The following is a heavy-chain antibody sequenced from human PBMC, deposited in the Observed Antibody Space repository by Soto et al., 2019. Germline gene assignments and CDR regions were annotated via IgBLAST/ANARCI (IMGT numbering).Heavy chain of an antibody. CDR2: IYPGDSDS. V-gene: IGHV5-51*03. CDR3: ARTNCSSTTCYAKDAFDI. Sequence: EVQLVQSGAEVKKPGESLKISCQGSGYTFTSYWIGWVRQMPGKGLEWMGIIYPGDSDSRYSPSFQGQVTISVDKSITTAYLQWSRLKASDTAMYYCARTNCSSTTCYAKDAFDIWGQGTMVTVSS. CDR1: GYTFTSYW. D-gene: IGHD2-2*01. J-gene: IGHJ3*02.